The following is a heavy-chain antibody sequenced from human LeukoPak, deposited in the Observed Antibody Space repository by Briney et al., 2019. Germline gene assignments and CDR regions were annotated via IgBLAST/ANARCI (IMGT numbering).Heavy chain of an antibody. CDR3: ARGRRTTVPFDI. J-gene: IGHJ3*02. V-gene: IGHV4-39*07. D-gene: IGHD4-17*01. Sequence: SETLSLTCTVSGGSIRSSYYYWGWIRQPPGKGLEWIGSIYDSGSTYYNPSLKSRVTISVDTSKNQFSLKLSSVTAADTAVYYCARGRRTTVPFDIWAKGQWSPSLQ. CDR2: IYDSGST. CDR1: GGSIRSSYYY.